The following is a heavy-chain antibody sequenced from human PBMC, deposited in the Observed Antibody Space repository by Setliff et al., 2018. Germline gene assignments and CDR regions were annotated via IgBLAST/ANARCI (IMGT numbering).Heavy chain of an antibody. J-gene: IGHJ4*02. V-gene: IGHV4-61*02. CDR3: VRLPNYVWGSPVDY. Sequence: PSETLSLTCTVSGGSISGTYYYWSWIRQPAGKGLEWIGRIYTSWSTNYNPSLKSRVTISVDTSKNQFSLKLSSVTAADTAVYYCVRLPNYVWGSPVDYWGQGTLVTVSS. CDR2: IYTSWST. CDR1: GGSISGTYYY. D-gene: IGHD3-16*01.